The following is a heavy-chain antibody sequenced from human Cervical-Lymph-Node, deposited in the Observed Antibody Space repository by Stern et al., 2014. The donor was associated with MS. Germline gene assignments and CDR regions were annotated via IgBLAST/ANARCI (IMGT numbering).Heavy chain of an antibody. V-gene: IGHV3-74*02. J-gene: IGHJ4*02. CDR3: ARGVGDY. CDR2: INRDGSDT. D-gene: IGHD3-16*01. Sequence: HLVESGGGLVQPGGSLRLSCAASGFNFSSYWMHWVRQFPEKGLFWVSQINRDGSDTSYADSVKGRFSISRDNIRNMLYLRMTSLRAEDTAVYYCARGVGDYWGQGARVTVSS. CDR1: GFNFSSYW.